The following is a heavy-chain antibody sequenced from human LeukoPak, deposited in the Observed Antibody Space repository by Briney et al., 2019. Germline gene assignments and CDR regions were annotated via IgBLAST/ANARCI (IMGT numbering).Heavy chain of an antibody. D-gene: IGHD3-10*01. V-gene: IGHV4-34*01. CDR2: ITHSGST. CDR3: ASQAGWSYYGSGSYNY. CDR1: GGTFSGYY. J-gene: IGHJ4*02. Sequence: SETLSLTCPVYGGTFSGYYWSWPRHPPGKGLDWIREITHSGSTNYNPSLKSRVTISVDTSKNQFSLKLSSVTAADTDVYYCASQAGWSYYGSGSYNYWGQGTLVTVSS.